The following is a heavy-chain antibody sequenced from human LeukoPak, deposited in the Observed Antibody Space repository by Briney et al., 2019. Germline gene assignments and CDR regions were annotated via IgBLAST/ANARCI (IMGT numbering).Heavy chain of an antibody. J-gene: IGHJ4*02. CDR3: AKGTGLYCSTTSCYSDY. CDR2: INHSGST. CDR1: GGSFSGYY. Sequence: SEALSLTCAVYGGSFSGYYWSWIRQPPGKGLEWIGEINHSGSTNYNPSLKSRVTISVDTSKNQFSLKLSSVTAEDTAVYYCAKGTGLYCSTTSCYSDYWGQGTLVTVSS. D-gene: IGHD2-2*01. V-gene: IGHV4-34*01.